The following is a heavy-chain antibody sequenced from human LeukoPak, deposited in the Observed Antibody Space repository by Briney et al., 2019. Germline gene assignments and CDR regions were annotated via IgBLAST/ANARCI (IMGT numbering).Heavy chain of an antibody. D-gene: IGHD6-6*01. CDR2: ISYSGTT. CDR1: GGSISSRPYY. V-gene: IGHV4-39*07. Sequence: SETLSLTCTVSGGSISSRPYYWGWVRQPPGKGLEWIGTISYSGTTYYSPSLKSRVTISLDTSKNQFSLKLSSVAAADTAIYYCARDFSSSSTVYYYYYMDVWGKGTTVTVSS. CDR3: ARDFSSSSTVYYYYYMDV. J-gene: IGHJ6*03.